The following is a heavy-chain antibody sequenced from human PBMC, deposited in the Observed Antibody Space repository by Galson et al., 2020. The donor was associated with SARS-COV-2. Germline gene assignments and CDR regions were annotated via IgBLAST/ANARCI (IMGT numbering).Heavy chain of an antibody. J-gene: IGHJ4*02. CDR3: ATVFSVLGKYQLPDY. Sequence: GASLKLSCTVSGYTLTELSMHWVRQAPGKGLEWLGGFDPEDGETIYAQKFQGRVTMTEDTSTDTAYMELSSLRSEDTAVYYCATVFSVLGKYQLPDYWGQGTLVTVSS. CDR1: GYTLTELS. D-gene: IGHD2-2*01. CDR2: FDPEDGET. V-gene: IGHV1-24*01.